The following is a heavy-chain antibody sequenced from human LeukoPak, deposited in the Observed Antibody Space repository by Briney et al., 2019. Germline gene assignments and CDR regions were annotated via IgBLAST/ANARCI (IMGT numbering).Heavy chain of an antibody. Sequence: ASVKVSCKASGYTFTSYGISWVRQAPGQGLEWMGWISAYNGNTNYAQKLQGRVTMTTDTSTSTAYMELRSLRSDDTAVYYCASRSGSYYPYYFDYWGQGTLVTVSS. CDR2: ISAYNGNT. CDR1: GYTFTSYG. CDR3: ASRSGSYYPYYFDY. V-gene: IGHV1-18*01. J-gene: IGHJ4*02. D-gene: IGHD1-26*01.